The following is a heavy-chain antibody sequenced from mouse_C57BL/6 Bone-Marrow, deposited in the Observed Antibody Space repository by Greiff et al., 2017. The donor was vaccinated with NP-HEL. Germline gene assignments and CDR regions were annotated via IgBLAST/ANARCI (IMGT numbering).Heavy chain of an antibody. CDR1: GYTFTDYE. Sequence: QVQLQQSGAELVRPGASVTLSCKASGYTFTDYEMHWVKQTPVHGLEWIGAIDPETGGPAYNQKFKGKAILTADKSSSTAYMELRSLTSEYSAVDYCTRGWEDYAMDYWGQGTSVTVSS. CDR3: TRGWEDYAMDY. CDR2: IDPETGGP. J-gene: IGHJ4*01. V-gene: IGHV1-15*01. D-gene: IGHD4-1*01.